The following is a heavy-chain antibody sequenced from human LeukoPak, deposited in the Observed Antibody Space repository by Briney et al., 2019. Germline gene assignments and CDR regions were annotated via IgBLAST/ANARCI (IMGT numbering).Heavy chain of an antibody. CDR2: IYYSGST. Sequence: PSETLSLTCTVSGGSISSYSWSWIRQPPGKGLEWIGYIYYSGSTNYNPSLKSRVTISVDTSKNQFSLNLRSVTAADTAVYYCARYSSGWRSFDIWGQGTMVTVST. CDR1: GGSISSYS. D-gene: IGHD6-19*01. CDR3: ARYSSGWRSFDI. J-gene: IGHJ3*02. V-gene: IGHV4-59*01.